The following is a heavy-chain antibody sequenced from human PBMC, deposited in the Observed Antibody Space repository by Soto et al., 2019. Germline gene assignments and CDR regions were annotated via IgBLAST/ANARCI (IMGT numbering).Heavy chain of an antibody. Sequence: QVQLQQWRAGLLKPSETLSLTCAVYGGSFSGYYWSWIRQPPGKGLEWIGEINHSGSTNYNPSLKSRVTISVDTSKHQFSLKLSSVTAADTAVYYCASYYGSGRAFDYWGQGTLVTVSS. CDR2: INHSGST. V-gene: IGHV4-34*01. CDR1: GGSFSGYY. J-gene: IGHJ4*02. CDR3: ASYYGSGRAFDY. D-gene: IGHD3-10*01.